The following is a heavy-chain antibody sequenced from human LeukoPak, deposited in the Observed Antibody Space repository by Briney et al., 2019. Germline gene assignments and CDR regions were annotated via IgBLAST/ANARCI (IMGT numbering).Heavy chain of an antibody. D-gene: IGHD5-18*01. CDR2: IYSGGST. Sequence: GGSLRLSCAASGFTVSNNYMNWVRQAPGKGLHWASVIYSGGSTYYADSVKGRFTISRHNSNNTLYLQMNSLRDEDTAVYYCARETKYGGYSYGFLDYWGQGTPVTVSS. V-gene: IGHV3-53*04. CDR1: GFTVSNNY. CDR3: ARETKYGGYSYGFLDY. J-gene: IGHJ4*02.